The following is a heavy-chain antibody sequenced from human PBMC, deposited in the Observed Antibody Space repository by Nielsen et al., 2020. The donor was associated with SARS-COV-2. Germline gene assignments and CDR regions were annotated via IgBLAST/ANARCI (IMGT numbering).Heavy chain of an antibody. CDR1: GGSISSGGYS. CDR2: ISHGGST. Sequence: SETLSLTCAVSGGSISSGGYSWSWIRQPPGKGLEWIGYISHGGSTYYNPSLKSRVTISVDTSKNQFSLKLSSVTAADTAVYYCARFRQAHTYYDFWSGYNTHAFDIWGQGTMVTVSS. D-gene: IGHD3-3*01. V-gene: IGHV4-30-2*02. CDR3: ARFRQAHTYYDFWSGYNTHAFDI. J-gene: IGHJ3*02.